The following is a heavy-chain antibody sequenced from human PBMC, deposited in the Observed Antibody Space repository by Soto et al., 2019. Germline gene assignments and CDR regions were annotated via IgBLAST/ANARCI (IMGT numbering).Heavy chain of an antibody. CDR3: ARAEAIFGGESPYYYYLDV. CDR1: GGSISSYY. D-gene: IGHD3-3*01. Sequence: SETLSLTCTVSGGSISSYYWSWIRQPPGKGLEWIGYIYYSGSTNYNPSLKSRVTISVDTSKNQFSLKLSSVTAADTAVYYCARAEAIFGGESPYYYYLDVWGKGTTVTVSS. V-gene: IGHV4-59*01. J-gene: IGHJ6*03. CDR2: IYYSGST.